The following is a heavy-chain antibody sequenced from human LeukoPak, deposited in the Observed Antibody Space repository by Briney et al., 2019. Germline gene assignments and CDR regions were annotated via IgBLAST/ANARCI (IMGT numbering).Heavy chain of an antibody. CDR3: GKDGGQYSSGPEFDP. CDR1: GIVFSNTA. D-gene: IGHD6-19*01. CDR2: ISGGGERT. J-gene: IGHJ5*02. Sequence: GGSLRLSCAASGIVFSNTAMNWARQSPGRGLEWVSAISGGGERTFYADSVKGRFTISRDNSKNMVYLQMNSLRADDTAIYYCGKDGGQYSSGPEFDPRGQGSLVTVSS. V-gene: IGHV3-23*01.